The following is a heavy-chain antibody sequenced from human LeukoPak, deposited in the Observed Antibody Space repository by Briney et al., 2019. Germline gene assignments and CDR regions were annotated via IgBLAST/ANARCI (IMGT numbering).Heavy chain of an antibody. D-gene: IGHD5-18*01. Sequence: GGSLRLSCATSGFIVSDSYMSWVRQAPGKGLEWVSVIYSGGNTFYADSVRGRFIISRDSSKNTLFLQMNNLRAEDTAVYYCARDRAYTYGFAYYFADWGQGTLVTVSS. CDR1: GFIVSDSY. CDR3: ARDRAYTYGFAYYFAD. V-gene: IGHV3-66*01. J-gene: IGHJ4*02. CDR2: IYSGGNT.